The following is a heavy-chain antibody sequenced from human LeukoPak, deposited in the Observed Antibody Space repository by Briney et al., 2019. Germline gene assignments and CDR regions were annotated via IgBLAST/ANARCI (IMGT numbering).Heavy chain of an antibody. J-gene: IGHJ4*02. V-gene: IGHV3-7*01. Sequence: GVSLRLSCAASGLTFSNDWMSWVRQAPGKGLEWVANIKQDGNEKYYVDSVRGRFTISRDNAKNSLYLQMNSLRVEDTAVYYCARSLVRGAPDYWGQGTLVTVSS. CDR2: IKQDGNEK. CDR1: GLTFSNDW. D-gene: IGHD3-10*01. CDR3: ARSLVRGAPDY.